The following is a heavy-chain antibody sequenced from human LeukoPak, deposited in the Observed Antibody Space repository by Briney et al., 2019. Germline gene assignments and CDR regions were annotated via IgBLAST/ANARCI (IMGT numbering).Heavy chain of an antibody. D-gene: IGHD1-26*01. Sequence: ASVKVSCKASGYTFSSCAMHWVRQAPGQRLEWMGWINAGKGNTKYSQKFQGRVTMTADTSTSTAYMELRSLRSDDTAVYYCARDEPWDYFDYWGQGTLFTVSS. CDR2: INAGKGNT. CDR3: ARDEPWDYFDY. CDR1: GYTFSSCA. J-gene: IGHJ4*02. V-gene: IGHV1-3*01.